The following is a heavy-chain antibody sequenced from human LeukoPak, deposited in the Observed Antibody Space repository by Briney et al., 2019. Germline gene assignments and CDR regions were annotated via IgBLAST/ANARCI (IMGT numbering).Heavy chain of an antibody. V-gene: IGHV4-59*07. CDR2: IYYTGST. CDR1: GGSINGYY. D-gene: IGHD1-1*01. Sequence: SDTLSLTCTVSGGSINGYYWNWIRQPPGKGLEGVGYIYYTGSTIYNPSLKSRVTISLDTSKNQFYLKLNSVTAADTDVYFCARNDLTAPNYYYMDVWGKGTTVTVSS. J-gene: IGHJ6*03. CDR3: ARNDLTAPNYYYMDV.